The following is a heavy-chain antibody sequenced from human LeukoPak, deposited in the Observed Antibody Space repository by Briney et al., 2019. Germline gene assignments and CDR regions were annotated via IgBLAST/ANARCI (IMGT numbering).Heavy chain of an antibody. D-gene: IGHD6-19*01. J-gene: IGHJ6*03. Sequence: GESLKISCTASGYSFTSYWIGWVRQMPGKVLEWLGIIYPGDSDTRYSPSFQGQVTISADKSISTAYLQWSSLKASDTAMYYCARAIAVSGRYYYYYMDVWGKGTTVTVSS. CDR3: ARAIAVSGRYYYYYMDV. CDR2: IYPGDSDT. V-gene: IGHV5-51*01. CDR1: GYSFTSYW.